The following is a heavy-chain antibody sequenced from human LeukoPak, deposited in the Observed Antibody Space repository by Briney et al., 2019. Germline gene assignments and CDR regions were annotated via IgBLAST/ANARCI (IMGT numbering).Heavy chain of an antibody. CDR3: VSFYETY. Sequence: HTGGSLRLSCAAFGNYWMHWVRQVPGKGLVWVSHINSDGSWTSYADSVKGRFTISKDNAKNTVYLQMNSLRAEDTAVYYCVSFYETYWGRGTLVTVSS. J-gene: IGHJ4*02. CDR1: GNYW. D-gene: IGHD2/OR15-2a*01. V-gene: IGHV3-74*01. CDR2: INSDGSWT.